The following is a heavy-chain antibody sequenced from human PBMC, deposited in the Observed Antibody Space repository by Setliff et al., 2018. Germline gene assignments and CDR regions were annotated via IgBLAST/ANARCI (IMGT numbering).Heavy chain of an antibody. D-gene: IGHD3-22*01. CDR2: VNPSGGKT. V-gene: IGHV1-46*01. Sequence: GASVKVSCKTSGYGFTSHYFHWLRQAPGQGLEWMGIVNPSGGKTTLSQKFQGRVSMTADASTATVYMELHSLTSEDTAIYYWARAPRGDDYDSLYTWFDPWGQGSLVTVSS. J-gene: IGHJ5*02. CDR3: ARAPRGDDYDSLYTWFDP. CDR1: GYGFTSHY.